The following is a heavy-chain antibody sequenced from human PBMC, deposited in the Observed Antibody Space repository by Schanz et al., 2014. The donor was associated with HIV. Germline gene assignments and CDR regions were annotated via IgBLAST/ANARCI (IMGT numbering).Heavy chain of an antibody. D-gene: IGHD2-15*01. V-gene: IGHV3-33*06. CDR2: IWNDGSKK. J-gene: IGHJ4*02. Sequence: QVQLVESGGGVVQPGRSLRLSCAASGFTFSSYGMHWVRQAPGKGLEGGEIIWNDGSKKYYADSVKGRFTISRDNSENTLYLQMNSLRAEDTAVYYCAKDIEVVVAAMGFDYWGQGTLVTVSS. CDR1: GFTFSSYG. CDR3: AKDIEVVVAAMGFDY.